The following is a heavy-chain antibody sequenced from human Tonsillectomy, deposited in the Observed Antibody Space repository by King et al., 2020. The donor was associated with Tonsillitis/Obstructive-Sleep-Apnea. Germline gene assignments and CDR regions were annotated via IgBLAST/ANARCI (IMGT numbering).Heavy chain of an antibody. D-gene: IGHD1-26*01. Sequence: QLVQSGAEVKKPGSSVKVSCKASGGTFSSYAISWVRQAPGQGLEWMGGIIPIFGTANYAQKFQGRVTITADESTSTAYMELSSLRSEDTAGYYYARVRASQTAPDYWGQGTLVTVSS. CDR1: GGTFSSYA. CDR3: ARVRASQTAPDY. J-gene: IGHJ4*02. V-gene: IGHV1-69*01. CDR2: IIPIFGTA.